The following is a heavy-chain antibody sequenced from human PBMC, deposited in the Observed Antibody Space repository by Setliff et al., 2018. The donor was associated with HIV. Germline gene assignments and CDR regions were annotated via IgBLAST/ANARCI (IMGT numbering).Heavy chain of an antibody. CDR1: GFRVTDTY. V-gene: IGHV3-66*02. Sequence: PGGSLRLSCEASGFRVTDTYMAWVRQAPGKGLEWVTLIYKAGKTYYADFVKGRFTIARDDTKNTVSLQMTNLEPGDTAIYYCARKFRPGHGVDVWGQGTTVTVSS. D-gene: IGHD3-10*01. CDR3: ARKFRPGHGVDV. J-gene: IGHJ6*02. CDR2: IYKAGKT.